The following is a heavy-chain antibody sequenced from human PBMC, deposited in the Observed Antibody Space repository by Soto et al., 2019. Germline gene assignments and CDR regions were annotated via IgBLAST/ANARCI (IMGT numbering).Heavy chain of an antibody. J-gene: IGHJ4*02. CDR2: IWYDGSNK. V-gene: IGHV3-33*01. D-gene: IGHD6-13*01. CDR3: ARDQWYSSSWLDY. Sequence: QVQLVESGGGVVQPGRSLRLSCAASGFTFSSYGMHWVRQAPGKGLEWVAVIWYDGSNKYYADSVKGRFTISRDNSKNTLYLQMNSLSAEATAVYYCARDQWYSSSWLDYWGQGTLVTVSS. CDR1: GFTFSSYG.